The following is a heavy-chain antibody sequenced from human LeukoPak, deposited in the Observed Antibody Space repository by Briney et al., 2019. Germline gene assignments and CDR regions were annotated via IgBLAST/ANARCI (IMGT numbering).Heavy chain of an antibody. J-gene: IGHJ4*02. CDR1: GGSIGSYY. Sequence: PSETLSLTCTVSGGSIGSYYWSWIRQPPGKGLEWIGYIYYSGSTNYNPSLKSRVTISVDTSKNQFSLELSSVTAADTAVYYCARGDYFDYWGQGTLVTVSS. CDR2: IYYSGST. V-gene: IGHV4-59*01. CDR3: ARGDYFDY.